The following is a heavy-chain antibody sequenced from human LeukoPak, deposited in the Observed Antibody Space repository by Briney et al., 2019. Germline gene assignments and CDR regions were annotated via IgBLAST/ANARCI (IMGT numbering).Heavy chain of an antibody. D-gene: IGHD6-13*01. J-gene: IGHJ6*03. Sequence: GGSLRLSCAASGFTVSSNYMSWVRQAPGKGLEWVSVIYSGGSTYYADSVKGRFTISRDNSKNTLYLQMNSLRAEDTAVYYCASSSILAAAGTRYYYYMDVWGKGTTVTVSS. CDR3: ASSSILAAAGTRYYYYMDV. V-gene: IGHV3-53*01. CDR1: GFTVSSNY. CDR2: IYSGGST.